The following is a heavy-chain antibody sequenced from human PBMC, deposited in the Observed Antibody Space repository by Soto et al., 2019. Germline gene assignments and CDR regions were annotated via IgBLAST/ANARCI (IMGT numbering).Heavy chain of an antibody. CDR1: GGSFSGYY. Sequence: QVQLQQWGAGPLRPLETLSLTCGVSGGSFSGYYWAWIRPSPGKGLAWISEIKDRGSINYTSSLESRGNISAATSKNHSPLNMRYMTAADTAVYYCERESHDILTGPPWVWYFDLWGRGTLVTVSS. D-gene: IGHD3-9*01. J-gene: IGHJ2*01. V-gene: IGHV4-34*01. CDR3: ERESHDILTGPPWVWYFDL. CDR2: IKDRGSI.